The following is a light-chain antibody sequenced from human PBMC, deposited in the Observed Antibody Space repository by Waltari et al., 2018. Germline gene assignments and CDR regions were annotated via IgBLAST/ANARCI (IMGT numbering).Light chain of an antibody. CDR1: GSDVGRSSY. V-gene: IGLV2-14*03. CDR2: DVT. J-gene: IGLJ1*01. CDR3: SSFTSNSTYV. Sequence: SALTQPASVSGSPGQSITFSCTGAGSDVGRSSYVSWYQHHPGKAPKLIIFDVTKRPSGVSDRFSGSKSGSTASLTISGLQAEDEGDYYCSSFTSNSTYVFGTGTKVTVL.